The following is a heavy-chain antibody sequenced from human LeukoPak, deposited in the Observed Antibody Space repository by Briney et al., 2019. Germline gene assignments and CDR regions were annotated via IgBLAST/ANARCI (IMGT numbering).Heavy chain of an antibody. V-gene: IGHV1-69*02. J-gene: IGHJ6*03. CDR2: IIPILGIA. CDR1: GGSFSSYT. CDR3: ASSPGVHSSDYYYYMDV. Sequence: ASAKVSCEASGGSFSSYTISWVRQAPGQGLEWMGRIIPILGIAHYAQKFQGTGTLTADKSTSTGYMELSSLRSEDTAVYYCASSPGVHSSDYYYYMDVWGKGATVTVSS. D-gene: IGHD2-8*01.